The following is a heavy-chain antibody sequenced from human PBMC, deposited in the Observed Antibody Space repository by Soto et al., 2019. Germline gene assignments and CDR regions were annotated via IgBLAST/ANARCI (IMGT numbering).Heavy chain of an antibody. CDR3: ARSIRGPRRFNGMDV. D-gene: IGHD1-20*01. CDR2: IERDDDDK. J-gene: IGHJ6*02. Sequence: SGRTLVNPTETRTVTCTFSGFSLTSPGMCVSWIRQSPGKALEWLALIERDDDDKYYSTSLKTRLTISKDTRKNQVVLTMANMDPADTATYYCARSIRGPRRFNGMDVWGQGTTVTVSS. CDR1: GFSLTSPGMC. V-gene: IGHV2-70*13.